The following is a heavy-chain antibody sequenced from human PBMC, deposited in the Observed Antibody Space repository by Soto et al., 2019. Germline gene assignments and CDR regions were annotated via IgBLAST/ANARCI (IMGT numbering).Heavy chain of an antibody. CDR2: TYYTGST. CDR1: GGSISSTRYY. D-gene: IGHD1-1*01. J-gene: IGHJ4*02. V-gene: IGHV4-39*01. Sequence: SETLSLTCTVSGGSISSTRYYWGWIRQPPGKGLEWIGTTYYTGSTYYNPSLKSRVTISVDMSKNQFSLKVRSVTAADTAVYYCVSGPGTTADYWGQGTLVTVS. CDR3: VSGPGTTADY.